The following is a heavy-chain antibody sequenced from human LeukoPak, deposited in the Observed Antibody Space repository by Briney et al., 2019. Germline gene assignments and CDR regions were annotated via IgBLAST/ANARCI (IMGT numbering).Heavy chain of an antibody. CDR2: IYHSGTT. CDR3: ARAVDYRNYFDY. Sequence: SETLSLTCTVSGDSMTRGGYSWSWVRQPPGKGLEWVGFIYHSGTTFYNPSLESRATISVDTSQNQFSLKLTSVTAADTAVYYCARAVDYRNYFDYWGQGTLVTVSS. J-gene: IGHJ4*02. V-gene: IGHV4-31*03. CDR1: GDSMTRGGYS. D-gene: IGHD4-11*01.